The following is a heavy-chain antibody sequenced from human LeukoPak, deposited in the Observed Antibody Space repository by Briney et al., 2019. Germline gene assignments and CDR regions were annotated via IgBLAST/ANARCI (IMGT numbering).Heavy chain of an antibody. J-gene: IGHJ4*02. CDR1: GGSLSSSSYY. Sequence: PSETLSLTCTVSGGSLSSSSYYWGWIRQPPGTGLEWLGSIYYSGSTYYNPSLKSRVTISVDTSKNQFSLKLSSVTAADTAVYYCARRSLGYCSSTSCYTDDYWGQGTLVTVSS. CDR2: IYYSGST. CDR3: ARRSLGYCSSTSCYTDDY. D-gene: IGHD2-2*02. V-gene: IGHV4-39*01.